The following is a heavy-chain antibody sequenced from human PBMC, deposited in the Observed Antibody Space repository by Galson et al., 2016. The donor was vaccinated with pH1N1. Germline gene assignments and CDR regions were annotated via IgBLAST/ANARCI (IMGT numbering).Heavy chain of an antibody. CDR1: GSSFATYW. CDR2: IYPSDSDT. D-gene: IGHD4-17*01. V-gene: IGHV5-51*03. Sequence: QSGAEVTKPGDSLKVSCQGSGSSFATYWVGWVRQMPGKGLEWVGIIYPSDSDTRYNPSFRGRVTISVDKSINTAYLQWISLKASDTATYYCARQYDFGDYRGDAFDIWGQGTMVIVSS. J-gene: IGHJ3*02. CDR3: ARQYDFGDYRGDAFDI.